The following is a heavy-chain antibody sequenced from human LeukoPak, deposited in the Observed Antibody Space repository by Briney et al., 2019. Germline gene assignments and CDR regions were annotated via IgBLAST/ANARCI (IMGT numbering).Heavy chain of an antibody. V-gene: IGHV4-34*01. Sequence: SETLSLTCAVYGGSFSGYYWSWIRQPPGKGLEWIGEINHSGSTNYNPSLKSRVTISVDTSKNRFSLKLSSVTAADTAVYYCARVVVAATRYFDFWGQGTLVTVSS. CDR2: INHSGST. CDR1: GGSFSGYY. D-gene: IGHD2-15*01. J-gene: IGHJ4*02. CDR3: ARVVVAATRYFDF.